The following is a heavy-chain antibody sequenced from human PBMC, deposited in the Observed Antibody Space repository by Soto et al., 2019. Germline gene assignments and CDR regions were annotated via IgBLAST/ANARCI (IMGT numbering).Heavy chain of an antibody. Sequence: QVQLVESGGGVVQPGRSLRLSCAASGFTFSSYAMHWVRQAPGKVLEWVAVISYDGSNKYYADSVKGRFTISRDNSKNTLYLHMNSLRAEDTAVYYCASYNGIAAAGTESDYWGQGTLVTVSS. D-gene: IGHD6-13*01. CDR3: ASYNGIAAAGTESDY. CDR1: GFTFSSYA. V-gene: IGHV3-30-3*01. CDR2: ISYDGSNK. J-gene: IGHJ4*02.